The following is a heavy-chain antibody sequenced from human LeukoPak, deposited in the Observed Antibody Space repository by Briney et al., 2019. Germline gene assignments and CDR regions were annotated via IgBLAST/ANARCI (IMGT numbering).Heavy chain of an antibody. CDR3: ARGVGSGSYYKAWFGGFDY. Sequence: GGSLRLSCAASGSTFSSYWMSWVRQAPGKGLEWVANIKQDGSEKYYVDSVKGRFTISRDNDKNSLYLHMNSLRAEDTALYFCARGVGSGSYYKAWFGGFDYWGQGTLVPVSS. J-gene: IGHJ4*02. CDR2: IKQDGSEK. V-gene: IGHV3-7*01. D-gene: IGHD3-10*01. CDR1: GSTFSSYW.